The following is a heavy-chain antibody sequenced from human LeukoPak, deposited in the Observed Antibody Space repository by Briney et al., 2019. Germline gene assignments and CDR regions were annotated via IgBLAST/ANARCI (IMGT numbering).Heavy chain of an antibody. J-gene: IGHJ5*02. D-gene: IGHD3-9*01. CDR3: ARGSAYYDILTGYQAP. V-gene: IGHV3-11*06. Sequence: GGSLRLSCAASGFTFSDYYMSWIRQAPGEGLERGSYISSSSSYTNYADSVKGRFTISRDNAKNSLYLQMNSLRAEDTAVYYCARGSAYYDILTGYQAPWGQGTLVTVSS. CDR1: GFTFSDYY. CDR2: ISSSSSYT.